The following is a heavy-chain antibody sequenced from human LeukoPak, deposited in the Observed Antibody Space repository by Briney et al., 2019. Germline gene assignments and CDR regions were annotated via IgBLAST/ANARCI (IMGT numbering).Heavy chain of an antibody. CDR3: ARDTSGWYGNSAFDI. D-gene: IGHD6-19*01. CDR1: GFTFSSYA. V-gene: IGHV3-30*04. Sequence: AGGSLRLSCAASGFTFSSYAMHWVRQAPGKGLEWVAVISYDGSNKYYADSVKGRFTISRDNSKNTLYLQMNSLRAEDTAVYYCARDTSGWYGNSAFDIWGQGTMVTVSS. CDR2: ISYDGSNK. J-gene: IGHJ3*02.